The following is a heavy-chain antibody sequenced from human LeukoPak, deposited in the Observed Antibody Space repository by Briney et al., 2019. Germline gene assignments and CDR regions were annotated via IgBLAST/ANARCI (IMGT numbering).Heavy chain of an antibody. V-gene: IGHV3-21*01. D-gene: IGHD3-3*01. CDR1: GFTFSSYT. CDR3: ARGNSDYDFWSGYSNYFDS. CDR2: ITGGSSNI. Sequence: SGGSLRLSCAASGFTFSSYTMNWVRQAPGMGLEWVSSITGGSSNINYADSVKGRFTISRDKAKNSLYLQMNSLRAEDTAVYYCARGNSDYDFWSGYSNYFDSGGQGPWSPSPQ. J-gene: IGHJ4*02.